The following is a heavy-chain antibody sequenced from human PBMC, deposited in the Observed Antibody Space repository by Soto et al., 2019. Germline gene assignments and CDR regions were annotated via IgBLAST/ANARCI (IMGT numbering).Heavy chain of an antibody. J-gene: IGHJ4*02. CDR2: INPSGDST. V-gene: IGHV3-23*01. CDR1: VFTFSSHG. D-gene: IGHD6-13*01. CDR3: AKVDVSTAGSFDY. Sequence: PWWSLRLSCVASVFTFSSHGLSWVRQAPGKGLEWVSTINPSGDSTFYADSVKGRFTISRDNSKNTVYLQMNSLSVGDTAVYLCAKVDVSTAGSFDYWGQGALVTVSS.